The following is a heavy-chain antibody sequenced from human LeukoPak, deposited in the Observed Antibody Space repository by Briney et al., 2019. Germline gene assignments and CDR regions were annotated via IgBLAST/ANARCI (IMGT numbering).Heavy chain of an antibody. CDR2: ISGSGGST. CDR3: AKPLVVPAAISYYYYYGMDV. V-gene: IGHV3-23*01. Sequence: GGSLRLSCAASGFTFSSYAMSWVRQAPGKGLEWVSAISGSGGSTYYADSVKGRFTISRDNSKNTLYLQMNSLRAEDTAVYYCAKPLVVPAAISYYYYYGMDVWGQGTTVTVSS. D-gene: IGHD2-2*01. J-gene: IGHJ6*02. CDR1: GFTFSSYA.